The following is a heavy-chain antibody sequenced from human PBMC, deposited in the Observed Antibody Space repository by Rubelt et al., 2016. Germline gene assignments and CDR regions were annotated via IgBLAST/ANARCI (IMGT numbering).Heavy chain of an antibody. CDR3: ARDHPTAMVSFYFDY. V-gene: IGHV3-30*04. J-gene: IGHJ4*02. CDR2: ISYDGSNK. D-gene: IGHD5-18*01. Sequence: VQLVESGGGLVQPGGSLRLSCVASGFTFSSYSMNWVRQVPGKGLEWVAVISYDGSNKYYADSVKGRFTISRDNSKNTLYLQMNSLRAEDTAVYYCARDHPTAMVSFYFDYWGQGTLVTVSS. CDR1: GFTFSSYS.